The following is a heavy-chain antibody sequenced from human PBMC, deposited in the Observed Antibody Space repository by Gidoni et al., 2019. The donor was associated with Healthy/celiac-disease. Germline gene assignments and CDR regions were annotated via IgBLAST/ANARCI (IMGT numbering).Heavy chain of an antibody. CDR1: VFTFSDYY. V-gene: IGHV3-11*01. D-gene: IGHD4-17*01. CDR2: ISSSGNTI. Sequence: QVQLVESGGGLVKPGGSLRLSCAASVFTFSDYYVNWIRQAPGSGLGWDSYISSSGNTIYDTDSVKGRFTNSRDNAKNSLYLQKNSPGDEDAAVYYCASGDYGDGGYWGQGTLVTVSS. CDR3: ASGDYGDGGY. J-gene: IGHJ4*02.